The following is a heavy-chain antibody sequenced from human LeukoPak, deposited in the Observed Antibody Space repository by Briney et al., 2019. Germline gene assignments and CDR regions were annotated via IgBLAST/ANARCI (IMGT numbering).Heavy chain of an antibody. CDR2: ISAYNGNI. J-gene: IGHJ6*03. V-gene: IGHV1-18*01. D-gene: IGHD2-8*01. CDR3: ARDPIQYCTNGVCYTRYYYYDTDV. Sequence: ASRKPSCKASGYTVPSFGLSGARQAPGPGLEWMGWISAYNGNINYAQKLQGTVTMTTDSSTSPAYMEPRSHRSDDTALLHRARDPIQYCTNGVCYTRYYYYDTDVWGKGTTVTVSS. CDR1: GYTVPSFG.